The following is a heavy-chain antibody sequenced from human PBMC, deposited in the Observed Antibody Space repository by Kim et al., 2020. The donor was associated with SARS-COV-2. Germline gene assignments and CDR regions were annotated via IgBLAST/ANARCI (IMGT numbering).Heavy chain of an antibody. V-gene: IGHV4-39*01. CDR3: ARHSTGGSAGTPYFDC. D-gene: IGHD2-8*02. CDR1: GGSISSSSYY. CDR2: IYYSGST. Sequence: SETLSLTCTVSGGSISSSSYYWGWIRQPPGKGLEWIGSIYYSGSTYYNPSLKSRVTISVDTSKNQFSLKLSSVTAADTAVYYCARHSTGGSAGTPYFDCWGLGTLVTVSS. J-gene: IGHJ4*02.